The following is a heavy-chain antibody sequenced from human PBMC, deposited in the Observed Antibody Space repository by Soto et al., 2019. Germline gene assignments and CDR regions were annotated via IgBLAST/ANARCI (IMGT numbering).Heavy chain of an antibody. J-gene: IGHJ4*02. D-gene: IGHD2-15*01. CDR2: IDESGTT. Sequence: SETLSLTCSVSGGPIRSSSHYWGWIRQSPGTGLDWIGSIDESGTTYYNPSLQSRVTVSVDPSKNQFSLKVISVTGADTAIYYCAREGGCVHYWGQGTPVTVSS. V-gene: IGHV4-39*01. CDR3: AREGGCVHY. CDR1: GGPIRSSSHY.